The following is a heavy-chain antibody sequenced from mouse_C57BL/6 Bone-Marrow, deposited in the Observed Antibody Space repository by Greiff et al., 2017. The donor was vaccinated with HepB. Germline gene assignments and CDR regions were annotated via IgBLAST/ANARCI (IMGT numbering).Heavy chain of an antibody. Sequence: EVQLQQSGPGLVKPSQSLSLTCSVTGYSITSGYYWNWIRQFPGNKLEWMGYISYDGSNNYNPSLKNRNSITRDTSTNQFFLKLNSVTTEDTATEYCARERYYYGSSYWYFDVWGTGTTVTVAS. J-gene: IGHJ1*03. V-gene: IGHV3-6*01. CDR1: GYSITSGYY. D-gene: IGHD1-1*01. CDR2: ISYDGSN. CDR3: ARERYYYGSSYWYFDV.